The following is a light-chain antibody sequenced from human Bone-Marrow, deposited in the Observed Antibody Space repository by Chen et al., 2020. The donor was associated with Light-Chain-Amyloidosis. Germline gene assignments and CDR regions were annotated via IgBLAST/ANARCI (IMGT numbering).Light chain of an antibody. J-gene: IGLJ1*01. Sequence: QSALPQPASVSGSPGQSITISCTGTSGDVGTYNYVSWYQQHPGKAPNVMIYAVSNRPSGVSNRFSGSKSGNAASLTISGLQAEDEADYYCSSFTSSSSYVFGPGTKVTVL. CDR2: AVS. CDR1: SGDVGTYNY. V-gene: IGLV2-14*01. CDR3: SSFTSSSSYV.